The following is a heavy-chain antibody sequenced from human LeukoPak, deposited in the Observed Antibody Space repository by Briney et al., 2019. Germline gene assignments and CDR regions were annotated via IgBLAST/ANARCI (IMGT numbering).Heavy chain of an antibody. CDR1: GFTFSSYS. CDR3: ARAAPGSYYDSSGYPPFGMDV. CDR2: IGSSTSNI. Sequence: GGSLRLSGAASGFTFSSYSMNWVRQAPGKGLEWVSYIGSSTSNIHYADSVKGRFTISRDNAKNTLYLQMNSLRAEDTAVYYCARAAPGSYYDSSGYPPFGMDVWGQGTTVTVSS. J-gene: IGHJ6*02. D-gene: IGHD3-22*01. V-gene: IGHV3-48*01.